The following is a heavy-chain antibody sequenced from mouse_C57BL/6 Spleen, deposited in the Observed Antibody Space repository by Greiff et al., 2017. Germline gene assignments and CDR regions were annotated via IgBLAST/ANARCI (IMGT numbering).Heavy chain of an antibody. CDR2: INPNNGGT. CDR3: ARSARGFAY. J-gene: IGHJ3*01. Sequence: EVKLMESGPELVKPGASVKIPCKASGYTFTDYNMDWVKQSHGKSLEWIGDINPNNGGTIYNQKFKGKATLTVDKSSSTAYMELRSLTSEDTAVYYCARSARGFAYWGQGTLVTVSA. V-gene: IGHV1-18*01. D-gene: IGHD1-2*01. CDR1: GYTFTDYN.